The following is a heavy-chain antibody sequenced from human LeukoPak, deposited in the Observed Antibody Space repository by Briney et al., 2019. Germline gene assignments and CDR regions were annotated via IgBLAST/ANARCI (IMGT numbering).Heavy chain of an antibody. Sequence: GRSLRLSCAASGFTFSSYGMHWVRQAPGKGLEWVSVIYSGGSTYYADSVKGRFTISRDNSKNTLYLQMNSLRAEDTAVYYCARDLYRNWFDPWGQGTLVTVSS. J-gene: IGHJ5*02. V-gene: IGHV3-53*01. D-gene: IGHD4-11*01. CDR3: ARDLYRNWFDP. CDR1: GFTFSSYG. CDR2: IYSGGST.